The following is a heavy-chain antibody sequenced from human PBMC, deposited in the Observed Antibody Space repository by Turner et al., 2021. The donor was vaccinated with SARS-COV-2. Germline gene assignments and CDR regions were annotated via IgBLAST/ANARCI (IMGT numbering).Heavy chain of an antibody. D-gene: IGHD3-22*01. CDR1: GFTFSTYA. Sequence: QVHLVESGGGVVPPGRSLRPSCAASGFTFSTYAMHWVRPAPGKGLEWVAVISYDGSDKYDADSVKGRFTISRDNSKNTLYLQMNSLRAEDTAVYYCAREDYYDSSGSLDYWGQGTLVTVSS. CDR2: ISYDGSDK. V-gene: IGHV3-30-3*01. J-gene: IGHJ4*02. CDR3: AREDYYDSSGSLDY.